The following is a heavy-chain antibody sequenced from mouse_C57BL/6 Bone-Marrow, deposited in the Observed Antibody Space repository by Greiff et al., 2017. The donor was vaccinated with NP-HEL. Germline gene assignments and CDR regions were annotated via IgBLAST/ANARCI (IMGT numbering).Heavy chain of an antibody. D-gene: IGHD1-1*01. CDR3: TRRYNGTRFDY. Sequence: QVHVKQSGAELARPGASVKLSCKASGYTFTSYGISWVKQRTGQGLEWIGEISPRSGNTYYNEKFKGKATLTADKSSSTAYMELRSLTYEDSAVYFCTRRYNGTRFDYWGQGTTLTVSS. CDR2: ISPRSGNT. V-gene: IGHV1-81*01. CDR1: GYTFTSYG. J-gene: IGHJ2*01.